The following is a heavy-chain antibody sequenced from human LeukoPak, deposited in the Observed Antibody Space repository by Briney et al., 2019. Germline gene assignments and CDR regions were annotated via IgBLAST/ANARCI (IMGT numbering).Heavy chain of an antibody. D-gene: IGHD3-10*01. CDR1: GFTVSSNY. CDR3: ASYYYGSGKENWFDP. CDR2: IYSGGST. V-gene: IGHV3-66*01. Sequence: LGGSLRLSCAASGFTVSSNYMSWVRQAPGKGLEWVSVIYSGGSTYYADSVKGRFTIPRDNSKNTLYLQMNSLRAEDTAVYYCASYYYGSGKENWFDPWDQGTLVTVSS. J-gene: IGHJ5*02.